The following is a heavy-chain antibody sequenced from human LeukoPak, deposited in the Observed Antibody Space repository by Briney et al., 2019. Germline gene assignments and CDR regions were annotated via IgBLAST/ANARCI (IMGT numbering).Heavy chain of an antibody. CDR2: ISSNGGST. J-gene: IGHJ4*02. V-gene: IGHV3-64*01. D-gene: IGHD3-10*01. CDR3: ARDPYGSGSY. CDR1: GFTFSSYA. Sequence: GGSLRLSCAASGFTFSSYAMHWVRQAPGKGLEYVSAISSNGGSTYYANSVKGRFTISRDNSKNTLYLQMGSQRAEDMAVYYCARDPYGSGSYWGQGTLVTVSS.